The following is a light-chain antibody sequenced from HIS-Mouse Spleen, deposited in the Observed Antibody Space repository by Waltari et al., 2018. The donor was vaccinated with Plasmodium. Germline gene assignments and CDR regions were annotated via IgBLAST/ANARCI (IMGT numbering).Light chain of an antibody. CDR2: AAS. Sequence: IQMTQSPSSLSASVGDRVTITCRASQGISNDLAWCQQKPGKAPKSLIYAASSLPSGVPSKVSGSGSGTEFTLTISSLRPEDLATYYCQQYNSYPITFGQGTRLEIK. CDR3: QQYNSYPIT. V-gene: IGKV1-16*02. J-gene: IGKJ5*01. CDR1: QGISND.